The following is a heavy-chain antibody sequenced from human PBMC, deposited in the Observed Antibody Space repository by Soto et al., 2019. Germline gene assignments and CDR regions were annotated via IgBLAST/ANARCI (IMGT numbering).Heavy chain of an antibody. CDR1: GGSISSHY. CDR2: IYYSGST. Sequence: SETLSLTCNVSGGSISSHYWSWIRQPPGKGLEWIGYIYYSGSTNYNPSLKSRVTISVDTSKNQFSLKLSSVTAADTAVYYCARRWGTTFDYWGQGTLVTVSS. J-gene: IGHJ4*02. D-gene: IGHD1-1*01. CDR3: ARRWGTTFDY. V-gene: IGHV4-59*08.